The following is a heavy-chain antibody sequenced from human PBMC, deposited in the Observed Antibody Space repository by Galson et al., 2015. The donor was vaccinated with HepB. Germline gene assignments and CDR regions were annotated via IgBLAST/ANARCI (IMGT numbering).Heavy chain of an antibody. CDR2: IDPSDSYT. CDR1: GYSFTSYW. CDR3: AGSYGLGYWSGGSCYSGELDYGMDV. V-gene: IGHV5-10-1*01. D-gene: IGHD2-15*01. J-gene: IGHJ6*02. Sequence: QSGAEVKRPGESLRISCKGSGYSFTSYWISWVRQMPGKGLEWMGRIDPSDSYTNYSPSFQGHVTISADKSISTAYLQWSSLKASDTAMYYCAGSYGLGYWSGGSCYSGELDYGMDVWGQGTTVTVSS.